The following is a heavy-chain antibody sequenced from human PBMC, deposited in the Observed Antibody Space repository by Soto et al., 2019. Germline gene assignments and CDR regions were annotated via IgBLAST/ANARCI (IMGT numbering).Heavy chain of an antibody. CDR1: GGTFSSYT. V-gene: IGHV1-69*02. CDR2: IIPILGIA. J-gene: IGHJ5*02. CDR3: ARARPLWFGEPGWFDP. D-gene: IGHD3-10*01. Sequence: QVQLVQSGAEVKKPGSSVKVSCKASGGTFSSYTISWVRQAPGQGLEWMGRIIPILGIANYAQKFQGRVTIPADKSTSTAYMELSSLRSEDKAVYYCARARPLWFGEPGWFDPWGQGTLVTVSS.